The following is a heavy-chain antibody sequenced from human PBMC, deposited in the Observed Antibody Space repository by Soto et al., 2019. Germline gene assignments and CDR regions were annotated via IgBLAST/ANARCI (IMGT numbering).Heavy chain of an antibody. D-gene: IGHD6-13*01. CDR3: ARGPRWAAAGMSFDY. CDR1: GDSVSSNSAA. V-gene: IGHV6-1*01. CDR2: TYYRSKWYN. Sequence: LSLTCAISGDSVSSNSAAWNWIRQSPSRGLEWLGRTYYRSKWYNDYAVSVKSRITINPDTSKNQFSLQLNSVTPEDTAVYYCARGPRWAAAGMSFDYWGQGTLVTVSS. J-gene: IGHJ4*02.